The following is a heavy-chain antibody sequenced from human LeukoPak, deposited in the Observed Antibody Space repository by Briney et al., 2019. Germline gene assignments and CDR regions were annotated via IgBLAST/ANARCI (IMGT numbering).Heavy chain of an antibody. CDR2: ISGSGGFT. CDR3: AKDPHYYDSSGYHRYFDY. V-gene: IGHV3-23*01. D-gene: IGHD3-22*01. J-gene: IGHJ4*02. Sequence: PGGSLRLSCAASGFTLSDHYMDWVRQAPGKGLEWVSTISGSGGFTYYADSVKGRFTISRDNSKNTLYLQMNSLRAEDTAVYYCAKDPHYYDSSGYHRYFDYWGQGTLVTVSS. CDR1: GFTLSDHY.